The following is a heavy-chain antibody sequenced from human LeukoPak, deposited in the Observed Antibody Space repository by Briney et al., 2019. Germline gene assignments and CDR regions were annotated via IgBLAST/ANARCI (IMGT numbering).Heavy chain of an antibody. D-gene: IGHD2-2*01. Sequence: PGGSLRLSCAASGFTFSSYGMSWVRQAPGKGLEWVSAISGSGGSTYYADSVKGRFTISRDNSKNTLYLQMNSLRAEDTAVYYCAKDREVVVVPAAMGCDYWGQGTLVTVSS. CDR1: GFTFSSYG. J-gene: IGHJ4*02. CDR2: ISGSGGST. CDR3: AKDREVVVVPAAMGCDY. V-gene: IGHV3-23*01.